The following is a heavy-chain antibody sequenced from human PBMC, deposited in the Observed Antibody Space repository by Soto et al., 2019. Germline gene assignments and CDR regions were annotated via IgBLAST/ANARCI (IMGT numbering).Heavy chain of an antibody. J-gene: IGHJ4*02. CDR2: INPDSGDT. CDR1: GYTFTDHY. V-gene: IGHV1-2*02. Sequence: QVQLVQSGAEVKKPGASVKVSCRASGYTFTDHYMQWVRQAPGQGLEWMGWINPDSGDTHYAQKLQGRVTMTRDTAISTAYMEVSRLRSEDTAMYYCTTHAGYYYNDYWGQGTLVTVSS. D-gene: IGHD3-9*01. CDR3: TTHAGYYYNDY.